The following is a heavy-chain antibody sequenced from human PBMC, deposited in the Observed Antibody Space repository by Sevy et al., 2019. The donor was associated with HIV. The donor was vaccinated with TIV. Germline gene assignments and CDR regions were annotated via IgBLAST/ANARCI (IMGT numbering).Heavy chain of an antibody. V-gene: IGHV4-31*03. D-gene: IGHD1-7*01. Sequence: SETLSLTCTVSGGSISSGGYYWSWIRQHPGKGLEWIGYIYYSGSTYYNPSLKSRVTISVDTSKNQFSLKLSSVTAAATAVYYCARDRIDSSGTEGNFDYWGQGTLVTVSS. CDR3: ARDRIDSSGTEGNFDY. CDR1: GGSISSGGYY. J-gene: IGHJ4*02. CDR2: IYYSGST.